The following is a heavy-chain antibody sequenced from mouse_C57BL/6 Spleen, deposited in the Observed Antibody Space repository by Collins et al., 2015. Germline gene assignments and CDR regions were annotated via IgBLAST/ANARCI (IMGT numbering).Heavy chain of an antibody. Sequence: DVQLQESGPGLVKPSQSLSLTCTVTGYSITSDYAWNWIRQFPGNKLEWMGYINYSGNTSFNPSLKSRISITRDTSKNQFFLQLNSLTTEDTATYYCARSPIYYGNPWFAYWGQGTLVTVSA. CDR1: GYSITSDYA. V-gene: IGHV3-2*02. D-gene: IGHD2-1*01. J-gene: IGHJ3*01. CDR3: ARSPIYYGNPWFAY. CDR2: INYSGNT.